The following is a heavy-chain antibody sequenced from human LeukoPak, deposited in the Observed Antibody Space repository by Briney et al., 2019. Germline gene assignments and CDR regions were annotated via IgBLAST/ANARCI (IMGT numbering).Heavy chain of an antibody. D-gene: IGHD3-10*01. CDR1: DASVATYS. Sequence: NSSETLSLTCTVSDASVATYSWSWLRQPAGKGLEWIGRVYSSGATKYNPSLKSRVTISADTSKNQFSLKLPSVTAADTAVYYCARDHYGSGSYKAYSDYWGHGIQVTVSS. CDR3: ARDHYGSGSYKAYSDY. J-gene: IGHJ4*01. CDR2: VYSSGAT. V-gene: IGHV4-4*07.